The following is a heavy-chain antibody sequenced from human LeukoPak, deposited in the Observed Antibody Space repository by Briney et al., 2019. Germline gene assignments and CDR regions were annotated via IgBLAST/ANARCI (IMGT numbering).Heavy chain of an antibody. CDR2: IYYSGST. Sequence: SETLSLTCTVSGGSISSSSYYWGWIRQPPGQGLEWIGSIYYSGSTYYNPSLKSRVTISVDTSKNQFSLKLSSVTAADTAVYYCAVRYTRPSSSLDWFDPWGQGTLVTVSS. CDR3: AVRYTRPSSSLDWFDP. J-gene: IGHJ5*02. D-gene: IGHD6-13*01. V-gene: IGHV4-39*01. CDR1: GGSISSSSYY.